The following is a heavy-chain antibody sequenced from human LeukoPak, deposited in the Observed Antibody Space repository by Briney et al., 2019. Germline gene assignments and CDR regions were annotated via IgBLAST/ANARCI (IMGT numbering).Heavy chain of an antibody. CDR1: GFTFRSYA. D-gene: IGHD6-13*01. V-gene: IGHV3-7*01. Sequence: GGSLRLSCAGSGFTFRSYAMSWVRQAPGKGLEWVANIKQDGSEKYYVDSVKGRFTISRDNAKNSLYLQMNSLRAEDTAVYYCARGTIAAAGTGDYWGQGTLVTVSS. CDR3: ARGTIAAAGTGDY. J-gene: IGHJ4*02. CDR2: IKQDGSEK.